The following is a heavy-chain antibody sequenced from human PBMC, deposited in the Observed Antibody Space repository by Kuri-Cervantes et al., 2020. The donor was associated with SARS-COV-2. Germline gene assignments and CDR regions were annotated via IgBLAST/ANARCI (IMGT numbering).Heavy chain of an antibody. V-gene: IGHV3-30-3*01. CDR2: ISYDGSNK. CDR3: ARLLRGAYYYYYMDV. CDR1: GFTFSRYA. J-gene: IGHJ6*03. Sequence: GESLKISCAGSGFTFSRYAIHCVRQAPGKGLEWVAVISYDGSNKYYADSVKGRFTISRDNSKNTLYLQMNSLRAEDTAVYYCARLLRGAYYYYYMDVWGKGTTVTVSS. D-gene: IGHD1-26*01.